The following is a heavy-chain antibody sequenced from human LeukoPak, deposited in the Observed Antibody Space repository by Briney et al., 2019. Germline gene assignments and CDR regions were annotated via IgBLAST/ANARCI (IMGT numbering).Heavy chain of an antibody. J-gene: IGHJ4*02. Sequence: SETLSLTCAVYGGSFSGYYWSWIRQPPGKGLEWIGEINHSGSINYNPSLKSRVTISVDTSKNQFSLKLSSVTAADTAVYYCARYSSGWYGVYFDYWGQGTLVTVSS. V-gene: IGHV4-34*01. CDR1: GGSFSGYY. CDR2: INHSGSI. CDR3: ARYSSGWYGVYFDY. D-gene: IGHD6-19*01.